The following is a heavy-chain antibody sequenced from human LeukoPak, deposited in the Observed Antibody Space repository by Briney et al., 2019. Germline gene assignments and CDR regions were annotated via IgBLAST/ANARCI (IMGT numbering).Heavy chain of an antibody. CDR2: ISTTGNT. D-gene: IGHD5-18*01. J-gene: IGHJ4*02. CDR1: SGSINSYY. V-gene: IGHV4-4*07. Sequence: PSETLSLTCTVSSGSINSYYWSWIRHPARKGLEWIGRISTTGNTNYNPSLKSRVTISADKSNNQFSLQLSSVTAADTAVYYCARVPPRAAMVYFDYWGQGTLVTVSS. CDR3: ARVPPRAAMVYFDY.